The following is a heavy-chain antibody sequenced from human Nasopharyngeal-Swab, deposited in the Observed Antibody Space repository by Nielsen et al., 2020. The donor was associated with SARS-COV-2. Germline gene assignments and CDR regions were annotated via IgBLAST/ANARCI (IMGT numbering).Heavy chain of an antibody. V-gene: IGHV3-21*06. Sequence: GESLKISCAASGFTFSSYSMNWVRQAPGKGLEWVASMTRHGTTYYAGSVRGRFSISRDEAKNTLSLQMGSLRAEDSAVYYCAKDHPGTGWPAFDSWGQGTLVTVSS. CDR2: MTRHGTT. CDR1: GFTFSSYS. J-gene: IGHJ4*02. D-gene: IGHD6-19*01. CDR3: AKDHPGTGWPAFDS.